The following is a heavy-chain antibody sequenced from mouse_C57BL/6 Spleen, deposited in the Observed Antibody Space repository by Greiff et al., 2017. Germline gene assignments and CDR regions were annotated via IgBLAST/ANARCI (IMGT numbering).Heavy chain of an antibody. D-gene: IGHD2-3*01. Sequence: QVHVKQPGAELVKPGASVKMSCKASGYTFTSYWITWVKQRPGQGLEWIGDIYPGSGSTNYNEKFKSKATLTVDTSSSTAYMQLTSLKSEDSAVYDCARLAYDGYYEFAYWGQGTLVTVSA. J-gene: IGHJ3*01. CDR2: IYPGSGST. CDR3: ARLAYDGYYEFAY. CDR1: GYTFTSYW. V-gene: IGHV1-55*01.